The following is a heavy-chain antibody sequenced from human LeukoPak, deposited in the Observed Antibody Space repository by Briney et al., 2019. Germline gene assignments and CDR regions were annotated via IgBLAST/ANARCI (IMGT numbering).Heavy chain of an antibody. CDR1: GGSISSGDYY. J-gene: IGHJ4*02. CDR3: VRDGPSWGLL. V-gene: IGHV4-61*02. D-gene: IGHD7-27*01. CDR2: IFTTGGP. Sequence: PSQTLSLTCTVSGGSISSGDYYWRWIRQPAGKGVEWLGRIFTTGGPNYNPSLKSRVTMSLDTSKNQFSLKLSSVTAADTAVYYCVRDGPSWGLLWGQGTLVTVSS.